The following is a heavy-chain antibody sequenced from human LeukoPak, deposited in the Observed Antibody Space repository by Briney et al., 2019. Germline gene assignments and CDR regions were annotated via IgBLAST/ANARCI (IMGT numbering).Heavy chain of an antibody. J-gene: IGHJ3*02. V-gene: IGHV4-59*01. CDR2: IYYSGST. CDR1: GGSISSYY. D-gene: IGHD3-16*02. Sequence: KASETLSLTCTVSGGSISSYYWSWIRQPPGKGLEWIGYIYYSGSTNYNPSLKSRVTISVDTSKNQFSLKLSSVTAADTAVYYCARDSMITFGGVIAYRAFDIWGQGTMVTVSS. CDR3: ARDSMITFGGVIAYRAFDI.